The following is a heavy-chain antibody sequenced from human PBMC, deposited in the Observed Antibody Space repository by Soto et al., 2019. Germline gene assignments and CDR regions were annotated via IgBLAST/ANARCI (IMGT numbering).Heavy chain of an antibody. J-gene: IGHJ5*02. CDR1: GYTFTSYY. V-gene: IGHV1-46*01. D-gene: IGHD3-3*01. CDR2: INPSGGST. Sequence: ASVKVSCKASGYTFTSYYMHWVRQAPGQGLEWMGIINPSGGSTSYAQKFQGRVTMTRDTSTSTVYMELSSLRSEDTAVYYCARTYYDFWSGSHGWFDPWGQGTLVTVS. CDR3: ARTYYDFWSGSHGWFDP.